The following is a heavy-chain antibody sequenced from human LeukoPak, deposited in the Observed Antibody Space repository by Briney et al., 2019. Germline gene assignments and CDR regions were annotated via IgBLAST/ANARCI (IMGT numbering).Heavy chain of an antibody. D-gene: IGHD3-22*01. CDR1: GGSISSSSYY. CDR2: IYYSGST. CDR3: AGDSSGYGRFDI. J-gene: IGHJ3*02. V-gene: IGHV4-39*07. Sequence: SETLSLTYSVTGGSISSSSYYWGWIRQPPGKGLEWMGSIYYSGSTYYNPSLKSRVTISVDTSRNQFSLKLTSVTAADTAVYYCAGDSSGYGRFDIWGQGTMVTVSS.